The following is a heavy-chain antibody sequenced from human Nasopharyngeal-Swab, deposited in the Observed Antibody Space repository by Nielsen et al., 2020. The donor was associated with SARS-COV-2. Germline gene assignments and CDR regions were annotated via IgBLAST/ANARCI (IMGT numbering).Heavy chain of an antibody. CDR1: GYTFTSYY. CDR3: ARYTAMVLFDI. D-gene: IGHD5-18*01. CDR2: INPSGGST. V-gene: IGHV1-46*01. Sequence: ASVKVSCKASGYTFTSYYMHWVRQAPGQGLEWMGIINPSGGSTSYAQKFQGRVTMTRDTSTSTVYMGLSSLRSEDTAVYYCARYTAMVLFDIWGQGTMVTVSS. J-gene: IGHJ3*02.